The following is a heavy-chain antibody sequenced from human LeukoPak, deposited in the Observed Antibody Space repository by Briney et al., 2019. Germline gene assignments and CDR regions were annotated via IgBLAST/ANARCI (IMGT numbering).Heavy chain of an antibody. CDR2: ISYSGST. Sequence: PSETLSLTCTVSGGSISSSSYYWGWIRQPPGKGLEWIGSISYSGSTYYNPSLKSRVTISVDTSKNQFSLNLSSVTAADTAVYYCVRHDIIAVAFSYWGQGTLVTVSS. D-gene: IGHD6-19*01. CDR1: GGSISSSSYY. CDR3: VRHDIIAVAFSY. J-gene: IGHJ4*02. V-gene: IGHV4-39*01.